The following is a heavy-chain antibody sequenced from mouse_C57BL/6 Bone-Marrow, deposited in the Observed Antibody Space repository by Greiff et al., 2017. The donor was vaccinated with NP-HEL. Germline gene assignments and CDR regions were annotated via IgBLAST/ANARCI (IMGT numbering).Heavy chain of an antibody. CDR2: IYPRSGNT. Sequence: VQLKESGAELARPGASVKLSCKASGYTFTSYGISWVKQRTGQGLEWIGEIYPRSGNTYYNEKFKGKATLTADKSSSTAYMELRSLTSEDSAVYFCARGYGSSLYWYFDVWGTGTTVTVSS. V-gene: IGHV1-81*01. D-gene: IGHD1-1*01. CDR3: ARGYGSSLYWYFDV. CDR1: GYTFTSYG. J-gene: IGHJ1*03.